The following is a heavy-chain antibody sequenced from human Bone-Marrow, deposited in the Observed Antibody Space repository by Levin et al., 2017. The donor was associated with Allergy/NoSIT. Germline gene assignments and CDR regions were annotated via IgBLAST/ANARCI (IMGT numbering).Heavy chain of an antibody. J-gene: IGHJ4*02. D-gene: IGHD3-22*01. CDR2: ISGSGSNT. Sequence: PSETLSLTCAASGLIFSNYAMNWVRQAPGKGLEWVSQISGSGSNTHYADSVRGRFTFSRDNSNNTVYLQMNSLRADDTAVYYCAGYDTSSYHSPFHCWGQGTLVTVSS. CDR3: AGYDTSSYHSPFHC. V-gene: IGHV3-23*01. CDR1: GLIFSNYA.